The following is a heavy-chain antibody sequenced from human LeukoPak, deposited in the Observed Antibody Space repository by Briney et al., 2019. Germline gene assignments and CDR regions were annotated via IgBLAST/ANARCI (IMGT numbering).Heavy chain of an antibody. CDR1: GGSFSGYY. D-gene: IGHD2-2*02. V-gene: IGHV4-4*07. CDR3: AGDVHPQDEPLYGNWFDP. Sequence: SETLSLTCAVYGGSFSGYYWNWIRQPAGKGLEWIGRIYPGGGTNYNPSLKSRVTMSVDKSKSQLSLKLTSVTAADTAVYYCAGDVHPQDEPLYGNWFDPWGQGTLVTVSS. CDR2: IYPGGGT. J-gene: IGHJ5*02.